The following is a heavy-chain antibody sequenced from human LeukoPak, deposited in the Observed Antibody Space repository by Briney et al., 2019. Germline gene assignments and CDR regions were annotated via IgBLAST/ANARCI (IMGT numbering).Heavy chain of an antibody. CDR3: ARDLGYCSGGSCFLDY. D-gene: IGHD2-15*01. J-gene: IGHJ4*02. CDR2: ISAYNGNT. Sequence: RASVKVSCKASGYTFTSYGISWVRQAPGQGLEWMGWISAYNGNTNYAQKLQGRVTMTTDTSTSTAYMELRSLRSDDTAVYYCARDLGYCSGGSCFLDYWGQGTLVTVSS. V-gene: IGHV1-18*01. CDR1: GYTFTSYG.